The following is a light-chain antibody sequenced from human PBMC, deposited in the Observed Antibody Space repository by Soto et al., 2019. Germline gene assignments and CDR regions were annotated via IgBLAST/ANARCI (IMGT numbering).Light chain of an antibody. CDR2: GAS. J-gene: IGKJ2*01. V-gene: IGKV3-20*01. Sequence: EIVLTQSPGTLSLSPGERATLSCRASQTVSSRYLAWYQQKPGQAPRLLMYGASNRATGIPDRFSGSGSGTDFTLTISRLEPEDVAVYFCQQYGRCPPFTFGQGTKVEIK. CDR1: QTVSSRY. CDR3: QQYGRCPPFT.